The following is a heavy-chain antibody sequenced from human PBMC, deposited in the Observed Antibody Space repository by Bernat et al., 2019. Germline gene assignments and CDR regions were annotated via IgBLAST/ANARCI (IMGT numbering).Heavy chain of an antibody. CDR3: ARAGSSWYLGDY. D-gene: IGHD6-13*01. CDR1: GFTFSSYA. V-gene: IGHV3-23*01. CDR2: ISGSGGST. J-gene: IGHJ4*02. Sequence: EVQLLESGGGLVQPGGSLRLSCAASGFTFSSYAMSWVRQAPGKGLEWVSAISGSGGSTYYADSVKGRFTISRDNSKNTLYLQMNSLRAEDTAVYYCARAGSSWYLGDYWGQGTLVTVSS.